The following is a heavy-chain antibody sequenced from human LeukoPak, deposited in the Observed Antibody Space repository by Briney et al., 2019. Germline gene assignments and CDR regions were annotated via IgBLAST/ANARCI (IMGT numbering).Heavy chain of an antibody. J-gene: IGHJ4*02. CDR2: IIPIFGTA. V-gene: IGHV1-69*13. CDR1: GGTFSSYA. D-gene: IGHD3-9*01. CDR3: ARNLGLMKNDPPAFDI. Sequence: SVKVSCKASGGTFSSYAISWVRQAPGQGLEWMGGIIPIFGTANYAQKFQGSVTITADESTSTAYMELSSLRSEDTAVYYCARNLGLMKNDPPAFDIWGQGTLVTVSS.